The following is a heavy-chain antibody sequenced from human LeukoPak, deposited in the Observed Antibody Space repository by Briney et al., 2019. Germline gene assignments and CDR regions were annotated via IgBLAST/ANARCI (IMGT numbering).Heavy chain of an antibody. CDR3: AREAGEPDLNFDY. V-gene: IGHV3-30*01. Sequence: GGSLRLSCAASGFTFSSYAMHWVRQAPGKGLEWVAVISYDGSNKYYADSEKGRFTISRDNSKNTLYLQMNSLRAEDTAVYYCAREAGEPDLNFDYWGQGTLVTVSS. CDR1: GFTFSSYA. D-gene: IGHD1-14*01. CDR2: ISYDGSNK. J-gene: IGHJ4*02.